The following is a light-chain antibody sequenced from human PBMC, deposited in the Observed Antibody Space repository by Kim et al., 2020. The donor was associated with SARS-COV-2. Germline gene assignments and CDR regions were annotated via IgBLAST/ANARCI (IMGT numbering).Light chain of an antibody. V-gene: IGLV1-51*01. CDR1: SSDIGSNY. CDR3: GTWDSSLSSMV. Sequence: QSVLTQPPSVSATPGQRVTISCSGSSSDIGSNYVSWYQHLPGTTPKLLIYDTKNRPAGIPERFSGSKSGTSATLAITGLQTGDEGDYYCGTWDSSLSSMVFGGGTQLTVL. J-gene: IGLJ2*01. CDR2: DTK.